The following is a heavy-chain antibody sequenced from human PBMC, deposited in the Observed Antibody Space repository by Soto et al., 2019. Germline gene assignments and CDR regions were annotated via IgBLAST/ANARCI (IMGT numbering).Heavy chain of an antibody. CDR2: IHYSGNT. CDR3: PRGNGYYIY. CDR1: GGSINSYY. V-gene: IGHV4-59*01. Sequence: QVHLQESGPGLVKPSETLSLTCTVSGGSINSYYWSWVRQPPGKGLEWVGYIHYSGNTNYNPSLKRRVTISVDTSKNQFSLKLSSVTAADTAVYYCPRGNGYYIYWGQGTLVAVSS. D-gene: IGHD3-3*01. J-gene: IGHJ4*02.